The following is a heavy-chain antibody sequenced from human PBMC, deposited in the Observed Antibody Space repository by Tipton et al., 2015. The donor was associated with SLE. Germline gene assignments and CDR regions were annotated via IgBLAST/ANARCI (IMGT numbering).Heavy chain of an antibody. V-gene: IGHV4-38-2*01. D-gene: IGHD3-16*01. CDR2: IYYSGST. CDR1: GYSISSGYY. J-gene: IGHJ3*02. CDR3: ATQGGSGGHDAFDI. Sequence: TLSLTCAVSGYSISSGYYWGWIRQPPGKGLEWIGSIYYSGSTYYNPSLKSRVTISVDTSKNQFSLKLSSVTAADTAVYYCATQGGSGGHDAFDIWGQGTMVTVSS.